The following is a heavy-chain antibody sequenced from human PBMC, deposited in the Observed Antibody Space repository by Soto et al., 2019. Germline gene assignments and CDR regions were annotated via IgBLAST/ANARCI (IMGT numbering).Heavy chain of an antibody. V-gene: IGHV3-48*02. Sequence: PVGSLRLSCSASGVTFSSYSMNWVRQAPGKWLEWVSYISSSSSTIYYADSVKGRFTISRDNAKNSLYLQMNSLRDEDTAVYYCARDLEYNWNDVFRAYGMDVWGQGTTVTVSS. D-gene: IGHD1-1*01. J-gene: IGHJ6*02. CDR3: ARDLEYNWNDVFRAYGMDV. CDR2: ISSSSSTI. CDR1: GVTFSSYS.